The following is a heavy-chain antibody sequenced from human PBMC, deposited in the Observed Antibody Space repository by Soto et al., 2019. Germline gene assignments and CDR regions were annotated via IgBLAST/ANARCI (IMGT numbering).Heavy chain of an antibody. V-gene: IGHV5-51*01. CDR1: GYSFTSYW. J-gene: IGHJ5*02. Sequence: XESLKISCKGCGYSFTSYWIGWVRQMPGKCLEWMGIIYPGDSDTRYSPSFQGQVTISADKSISTAYLQWSSLKASDTAMYYCARLQSIVVVPAAWNNWFDPWGQGTLVTVSS. D-gene: IGHD2-2*01. CDR2: IYPGDSDT. CDR3: ARLQSIVVVPAAWNNWFDP.